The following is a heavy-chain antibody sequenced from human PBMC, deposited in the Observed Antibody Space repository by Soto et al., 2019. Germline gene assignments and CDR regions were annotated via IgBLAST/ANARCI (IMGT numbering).Heavy chain of an antibody. CDR1: GFTFSSYG. CDR3: ARDLDANAFDF. J-gene: IGHJ3*01. CDR2: IWYDGSNK. Sequence: QVQLVESGGGVVQPGRSLRLSCAASGFTFSSYGMHWVRQAPGKGLEWVAVIWYDGSNKYYADSVKGRFTISRDNSKNTLYLQMNSLRAEDTAVYYCARDLDANAFDFWGQGTMVTVSS. V-gene: IGHV3-33*01.